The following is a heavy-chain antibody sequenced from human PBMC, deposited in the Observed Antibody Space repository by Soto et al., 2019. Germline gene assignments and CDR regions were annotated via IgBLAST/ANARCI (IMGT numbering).Heavy chain of an antibody. CDR2: IIPIIGII. Sequence: QVQLVQSGAEVKKPGSSVKVSCKASGGTFSTYTITWVRQAPGQGLEWMGRIIPIIGIINYAQKFQGRVTIRADKFTGTAYMELIGLRSDDTAVYYCAGDPDSHYNDSHASSYPWGQGTLVTVSS. CDR3: AGDPDSHYNDSHASSYP. D-gene: IGHD4-4*01. J-gene: IGHJ5*02. CDR1: GGTFSTYT. V-gene: IGHV1-69*08.